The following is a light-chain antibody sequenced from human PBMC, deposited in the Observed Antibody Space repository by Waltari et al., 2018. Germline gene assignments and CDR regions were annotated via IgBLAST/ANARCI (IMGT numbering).Light chain of an antibody. J-gene: IGLJ3*02. V-gene: IGLV1-40*01. CDR1: GSNIGAGYD. CDR3: QSYDTTLGVV. CDR2: GLR. Sequence: QSVLTQPPSVSGAPGQRVTISCTGSGSNIGAGYDVHWYQQVPRAAPKLLSYGLRSGPLGVPDRFFGSTSGTAASLAITGLQAEDEAVYYCQSYDTTLGVVFGGGTKLTVL.